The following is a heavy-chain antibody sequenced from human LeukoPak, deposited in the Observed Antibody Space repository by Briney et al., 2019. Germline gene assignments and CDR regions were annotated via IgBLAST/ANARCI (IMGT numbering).Heavy chain of an antibody. D-gene: IGHD3-10*01. CDR3: ARHPSYGSGSYFQTPLYYFDY. CDR1: GGSISSYY. V-gene: IGHV4-59*08. J-gene: IGHJ4*02. Sequence: PSETLSLTCTVSGGSISSYYWSRIRQPPGKGLEWIGYIYYSGSTNYNPSLKSRVTISVDTSKNQFSLKLSSVTAADTAVYYCARHPSYGSGSYFQTPLYYFDYWGQGTLVTVSS. CDR2: IYYSGST.